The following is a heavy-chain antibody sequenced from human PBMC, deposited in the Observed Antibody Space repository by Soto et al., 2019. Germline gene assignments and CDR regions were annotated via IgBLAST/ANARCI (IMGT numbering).Heavy chain of an antibody. J-gene: IGHJ5*02. CDR3: ARDGDPGYSFWSRPSGGGRVGP. V-gene: IGHV1-69*12. D-gene: IGHD3-3*01. CDR2: IVPLFGTA. Sequence: QVQLVQSGAEVKEPGSSVNVSCKTSGGTFGNTAVTWVRQVPGQGLERIGGIVPLFGTAIYAQKFRGRVMIPAGGSGFTAYTLPRSLRSDDTSLYYGARDGDPGYSFWSRPSGGGRVGPWGQGTLVTVSS. CDR1: GGTFGNTA.